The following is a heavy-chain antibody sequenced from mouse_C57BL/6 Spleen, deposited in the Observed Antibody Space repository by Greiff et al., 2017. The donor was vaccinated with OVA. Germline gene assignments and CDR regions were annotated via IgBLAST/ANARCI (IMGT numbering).Heavy chain of an antibody. CDR2: FYPGSGSI. V-gene: IGHV1-62-2*01. J-gene: IGHJ1*03. CDR3: ARHEDGYYGSSYNSDWYFDV. D-gene: IGHD1-1*01. Sequence: QVQLKQSGAELVKPGASVKLSCKASGYTFTEYTIHWVKQRSGQGLEWIGWFYPGSGSIKYNEKFKDKATLTADKSSSTVYMELSRLTSEDAAVYFCARHEDGYYGSSYNSDWYFDVWGTGTTVTVSS. CDR1: GYTFTEYT.